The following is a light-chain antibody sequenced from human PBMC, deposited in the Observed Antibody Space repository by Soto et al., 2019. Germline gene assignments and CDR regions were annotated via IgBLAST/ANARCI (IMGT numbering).Light chain of an antibody. Sequence: QSALPQPASVSGSPGQSITISCTGTSGDIGGYNYVSWYQQHPGKAPKLMIYDVSDRPSGVSNRFSGSKSGNTASLTISGLRAEDEADYYCSSYTTSNTLLFGGGTKLPVL. CDR1: SGDIGGYNY. CDR2: DVS. CDR3: SSYTTSNTLL. J-gene: IGLJ2*01. V-gene: IGLV2-14*01.